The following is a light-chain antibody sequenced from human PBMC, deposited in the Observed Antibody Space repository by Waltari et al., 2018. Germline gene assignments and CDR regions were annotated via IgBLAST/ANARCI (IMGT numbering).Light chain of an antibody. J-gene: IGKJ4*01. CDR2: AAS. Sequence: DIQMTQSPSSLSASVGDIVTITSRASQSISTYLNWYQQKPGKAPQLLISAASRLQSGVPSRFSGSGSGTDFTLTITSLQPEDFATYYCQQTYSTPPVTFGGGTKVEIK. CDR3: QQTYSTPPVT. CDR1: QSISTY. V-gene: IGKV1-39*01.